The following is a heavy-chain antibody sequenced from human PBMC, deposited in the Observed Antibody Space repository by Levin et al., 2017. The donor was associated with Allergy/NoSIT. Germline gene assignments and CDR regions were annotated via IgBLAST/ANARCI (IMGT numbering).Heavy chain of an antibody. CDR1: GYTFTTYD. CDR2: MNPNSANT. D-gene: IGHD3-22*01. J-gene: IGHJ2*01. CDR3: VKDHYGSSQLFDWYFDL. Sequence: ASVKVSCKASGYTFTTYDINWVRQATGQGLEWMGWMNPNSANTGYAQKFRGRVTMTRDTSISTAYMELNSLRAEDTAVYYCVKDHYGSSQLFDWYFDLWGRGTLVTVSS. V-gene: IGHV1-8*01.